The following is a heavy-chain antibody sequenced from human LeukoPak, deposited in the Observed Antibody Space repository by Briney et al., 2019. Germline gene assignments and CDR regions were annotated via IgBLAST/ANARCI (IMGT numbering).Heavy chain of an antibody. CDR2: IKSKTDGGTI. V-gene: IGHV3-15*05. J-gene: IGHJ4*02. Sequence: GGSLRLSCAASGFILSNAWMNWVRQAPGKGLEWVGLIKSKTDGGTIDYAALVKGRFTISRDNSKNTLYLQMNSLRAEDTAVYYCAKITVTTSKGGIDHWGQGTLVTVSS. D-gene: IGHD4-17*01. CDR3: AKITVTTSKGGIDH. CDR1: GFILSNAW.